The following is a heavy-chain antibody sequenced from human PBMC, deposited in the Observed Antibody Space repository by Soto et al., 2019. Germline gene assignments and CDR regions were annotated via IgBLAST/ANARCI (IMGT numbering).Heavy chain of an antibody. V-gene: IGHV3-33*01. CDR1: GFPFNIFA. CDR3: ARSGGSGGTCYRGYDAFDV. D-gene: IGHD2-15*01. J-gene: IGHJ3*01. CDR2: IWFDGSKE. Sequence: QVQLVESGGGVVQPGRSLRLSCAASGFPFNIFAIHWVRQAPGEGLEWVAAIWFDGSKEYYGGSVRGRFTVSRDNSKNTVYLQMNSLRGDDTAIYSCARSGGSGGTCYRGYDAFDVWGQGTMVTVSS.